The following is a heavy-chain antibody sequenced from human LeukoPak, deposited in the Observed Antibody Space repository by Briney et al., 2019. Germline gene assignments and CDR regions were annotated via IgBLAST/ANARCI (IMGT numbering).Heavy chain of an antibody. V-gene: IGHV4-59*08. Sequence: SETLSLTCTVSGGSISSYYWSWIRQPPGKGLEWIGSIYHSGSTYYNPSLKSRVTISVDTSKNQFSLKLSSVTAADTAVYYCARMAEKYYYYYYMDVWGKGTTVTVSS. D-gene: IGHD5-24*01. J-gene: IGHJ6*03. CDR2: IYHSGST. CDR3: ARMAEKYYYYYYMDV. CDR1: GGSISSYY.